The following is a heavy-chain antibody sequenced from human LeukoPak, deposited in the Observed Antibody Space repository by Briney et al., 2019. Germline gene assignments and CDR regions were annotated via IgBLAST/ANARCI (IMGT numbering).Heavy chain of an antibody. V-gene: IGHV3-23*01. CDR2: ISGSGGST. D-gene: IGHD6-13*01. J-gene: IGHJ6*02. CDR1: RFTFSDYT. CDR3: ARDADSSSWSMYYYYGMDV. Sequence: GGSLRLSCAASRFTFSDYTMSWVRQAPGKGLEWVSTISGSGGSTYYTDSVKGRFTISRDNAKNSLYLQMNSLRAEDTAVYYCARDADSSSWSMYYYYGMDVWGQGTTVTVSS.